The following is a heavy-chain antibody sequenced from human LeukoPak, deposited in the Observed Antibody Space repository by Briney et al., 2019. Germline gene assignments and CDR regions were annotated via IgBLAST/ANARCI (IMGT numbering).Heavy chain of an antibody. J-gene: IGHJ6*02. D-gene: IGHD1-26*01. Sequence: PGGSLRLSCEASGFAFSDYWLTWVRQAPGKGLEWVANIKEDGSEKYYVDSVKGRFTISRDNAKNLVYLQMDSLRAEDTAVYYCTRLEVGATSIGIYYYGMDVWGQGTTVTVSS. V-gene: IGHV3-7*03. CDR2: IKEDGSEK. CDR3: TRLEVGATSIGIYYYGMDV. CDR1: GFAFSDYW.